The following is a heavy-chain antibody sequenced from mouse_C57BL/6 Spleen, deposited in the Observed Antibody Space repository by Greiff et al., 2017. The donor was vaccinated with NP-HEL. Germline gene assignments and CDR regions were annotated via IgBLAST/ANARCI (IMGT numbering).Heavy chain of an antibody. V-gene: IGHV1-69*01. CDR1: GYTFTSYW. D-gene: IGHD2-3*01. J-gene: IGHJ3*01. CDR3: ARLGDGYPFAY. Sequence: QVQLQQPGAELVMPGASVKLSCKASGYTFTSYWMHWVKQRPGQGLEWIGEIDPSDSYTNYNQKFKGKSTLTVDKSSSTAYMQLSSLTSEASAVYYCARLGDGYPFAYWGQGTLVTVSA. CDR2: IDPSDSYT.